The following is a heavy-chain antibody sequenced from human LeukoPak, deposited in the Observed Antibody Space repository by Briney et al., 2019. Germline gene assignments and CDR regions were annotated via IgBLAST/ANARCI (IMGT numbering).Heavy chain of an antibody. CDR2: GSYK. J-gene: IGHJ5*02. D-gene: IGHD6-19*01. Sequence: GSYKDYADSVKGRFTISRDNSKNTLYLQMNSLRVEDTAVYYCARDHSSGWYSWFDPWGQGTLVTVSS. CDR3: ARDHSSGWYSWFDP. V-gene: IGHV3-30*07.